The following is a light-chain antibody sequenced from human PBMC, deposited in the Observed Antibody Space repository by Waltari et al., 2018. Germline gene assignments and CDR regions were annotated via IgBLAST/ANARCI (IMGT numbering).Light chain of an antibody. Sequence: QSALTQPRSVSGSPGQSVTISCTGTSSYVGGYNYVSRYQQHPGKAPKLMIYDVSKRPSGVPDRFSGSKSGNTASLTISGLQAEDEADYYCCSYAGSYTFDVVFGGGTKLTVL. J-gene: IGLJ2*01. V-gene: IGLV2-11*01. CDR2: DVS. CDR3: CSYAGSYTFDVV. CDR1: SSYVGGYNY.